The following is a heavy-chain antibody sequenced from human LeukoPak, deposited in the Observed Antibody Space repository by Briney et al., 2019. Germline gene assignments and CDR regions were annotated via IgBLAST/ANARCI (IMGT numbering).Heavy chain of an antibody. D-gene: IGHD3-22*01. CDR3: ARAMNYYDTRGAFDI. J-gene: IGHJ3*02. CDR1: GYTFTGYY. CDR2: INPNSGGT. Sequence: ASVKVSCKASGYTFTGYYMHWVRQAPGQGLEWMGWINPNSGGTNYAQKFQGRVTMTRDTSISTAYMEVSRLRPDDTAVYYCARAMNYYDTRGAFDIWGQGTMVTVSS. V-gene: IGHV1-2*02.